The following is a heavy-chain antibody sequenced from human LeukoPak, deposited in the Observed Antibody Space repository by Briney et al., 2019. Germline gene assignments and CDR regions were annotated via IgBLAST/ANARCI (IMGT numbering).Heavy chain of an antibody. CDR1: GFTFSSYG. CDR2: IRYDGSNK. J-gene: IGHJ4*02. V-gene: IGHV3-30*02. CDR3: AKDAGWELLRNYFDY. Sequence: PGGSLRLSCAASGFTFSSYGMHWVRQAPGKGLEWVAFIRYDGSNKYYADSVKGRFTISRDNSKNTLYLQMNSLRAEDTAVYYCAKDAGWELLRNYFDYWGQGTLVTVSS. D-gene: IGHD1-26*01.